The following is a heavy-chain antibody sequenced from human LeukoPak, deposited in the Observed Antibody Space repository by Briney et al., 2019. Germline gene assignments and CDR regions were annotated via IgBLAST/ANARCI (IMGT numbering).Heavy chain of an antibody. CDR2: IYSSGST. J-gene: IGHJ4*02. V-gene: IGHV4-61*02. Sequence: PSETLPLTCTVSGGSISSGSYYWSWIRQPAGKGLEWIGRIYSSGSTNYNPSLKSRVAISGDTFKNQFSLRLGSVTAADTAVYYCARGGGAAPFDYWGLGTQVTVSS. D-gene: IGHD5-12*01. CDR3: ARGGGAAPFDY. CDR1: GGSISSGSYY.